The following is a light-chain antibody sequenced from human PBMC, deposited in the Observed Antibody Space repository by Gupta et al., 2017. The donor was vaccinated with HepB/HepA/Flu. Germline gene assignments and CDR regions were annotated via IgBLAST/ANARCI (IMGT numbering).Light chain of an antibody. CDR2: DAS. Sequence: EIMFSHSPATLSLSPAEKATLYCSDTQSVCTYLDWYTHKPGPAPRLLIYDASNRDTGIPARFSGSGSGIDFTLTISILEPEDFAVYYCQQRSDWPLFTFGPGTRVDIK. J-gene: IGKJ3*01. V-gene: IGKV3-11*01. CDR1: QSVCTY. CDR3: QQRSDWPLFT.